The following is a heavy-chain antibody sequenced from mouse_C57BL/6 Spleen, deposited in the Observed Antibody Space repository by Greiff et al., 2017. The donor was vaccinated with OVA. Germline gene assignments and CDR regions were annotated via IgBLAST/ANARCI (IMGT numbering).Heavy chain of an antibody. CDR3: ASKGSNQAWFAY. J-gene: IGHJ3*01. D-gene: IGHD2-5*01. CDR2: IDPSDSET. V-gene: IGHV1-52*01. CDR1: GYTFTSYW. Sequence: VQLQQPGAELVRPGSSVKLSCKASGYTFTSYWMHWVKQRPIQGLEWIGNIDPSDSETHYNQKFKDKATLTVDKSSSTAYMQLSSLTSEDSAVYYWASKGSNQAWFAYWGQGTLVTVSA.